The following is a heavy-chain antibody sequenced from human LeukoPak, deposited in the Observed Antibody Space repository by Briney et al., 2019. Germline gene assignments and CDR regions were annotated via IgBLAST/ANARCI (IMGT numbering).Heavy chain of an antibody. CDR1: GYSFTNYW. V-gene: IGHV5-51*01. CDR3: ATNNWNDVWSPDY. CDR2: IYPGDSDT. D-gene: IGHD1-1*01. Sequence: GESLKISCKGSGYSFTNYWIGWVRQMPGKGLEWMGIIYPGDSDTRYSPSFQGQVTISADKSISTAYLQWSSLKASDTAMYYCATNNWNDVWSPDYWGQGTLVTVSS. J-gene: IGHJ4*02.